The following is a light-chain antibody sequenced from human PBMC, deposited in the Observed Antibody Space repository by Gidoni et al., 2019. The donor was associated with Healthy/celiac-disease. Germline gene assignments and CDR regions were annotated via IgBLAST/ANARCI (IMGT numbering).Light chain of an antibody. V-gene: IGKV1-33*01. Sequence: DIQMTQCPSSLSASVGDRVTITCPASQDISNYLNWYQQKPGQAPKLLIYDASNLETGVPSRFSGSGSGTDFTFTISSLQPEDIATYYCQQYDNPPYTFXXXTKLEIK. CDR2: DAS. CDR1: QDISNY. CDR3: QQYDNPPYT. J-gene: IGKJ2*01.